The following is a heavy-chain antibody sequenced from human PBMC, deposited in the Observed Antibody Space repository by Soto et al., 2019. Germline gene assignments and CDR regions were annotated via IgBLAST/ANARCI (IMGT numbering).Heavy chain of an antibody. V-gene: IGHV1-2*02. CDR3: ARGPPADYDIWTRYIDDD. J-gene: IGHJ4*02. Sequence: ASVKVSCKASGYTFTGYYMHWVRQAPGQGLEWMGWINPNSGGTNYAQKFQGRVTMTRDTSISTAYMELSRLRSDDTAVYYCARGPPADYDIWTRYIDDDRVQGSLVAVPS. CDR2: INPNSGGT. D-gene: IGHD3-9*01. CDR1: GYTFTGYY.